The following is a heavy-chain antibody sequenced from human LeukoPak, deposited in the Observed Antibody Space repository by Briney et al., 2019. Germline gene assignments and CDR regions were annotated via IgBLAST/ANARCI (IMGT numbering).Heavy chain of an antibody. V-gene: IGHV4-34*01. CDR1: GGSFSGYY. J-gene: IGHJ4*02. CDR3: AKFETGTIRIY. D-gene: IGHD5-24*01. Sequence: SETLSLTCAVYGGSFSGYYWSWIRQPPGKGLEWIGEINHSGSTIYNPSLKSRVTISVDTSKNQFSLKVRSVTAADTAVYYCAKFETGTIRIYWGQGTLVTVSS. CDR2: INHSGST.